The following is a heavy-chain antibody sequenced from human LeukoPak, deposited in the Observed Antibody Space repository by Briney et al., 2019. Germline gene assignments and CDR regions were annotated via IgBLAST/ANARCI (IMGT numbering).Heavy chain of an antibody. CDR1: GLTASHNVNNS. J-gene: IGHJ6*02. CDR2: ITTSGST. V-gene: IGHV3-23*01. CDR3: AKAPVWNYYYGLDV. D-gene: IGHD2-21*01. Sequence: GGSLRLSCAASGLTASHNVNNSMSWVRHAPGKWLEWVSGITTSGSTYYADSVKGRLTISRENSNNTLYLHMASMRAEATAVYYCAKAPVWNYYYGLDVWGQGTTVTVSS.